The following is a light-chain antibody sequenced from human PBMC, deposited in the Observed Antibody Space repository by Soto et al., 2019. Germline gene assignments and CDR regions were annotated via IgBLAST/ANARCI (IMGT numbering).Light chain of an antibody. J-gene: IGLJ1*01. CDR1: YSNIGAGYE. Sequence: QLVLTQPPSVSGAPGQRVTISCTGSYSNIGAGYEVHWYQQIPGTAPKLLIYLGDQRASGVSDRFSGSKSGTSASLAINGLRSDDEADYYCAAWDDNLNAYVFGSGTKLTVL. V-gene: IGLV1-40*01. CDR2: LGD. CDR3: AAWDDNLNAYV.